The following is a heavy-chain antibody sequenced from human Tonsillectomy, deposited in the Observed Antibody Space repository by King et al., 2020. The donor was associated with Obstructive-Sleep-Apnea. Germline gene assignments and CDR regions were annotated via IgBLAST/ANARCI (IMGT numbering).Heavy chain of an antibody. V-gene: IGHV3-48*04. CDR1: GFTFSNYS. CDR2: ISSSSSTI. Sequence: QLVQSGGGLVQPGGSLRLSCAASGFTFSNYSMNWVRQAPGKGLEWVSYISSSSSTIYYADSVKGRFTISRDNAKNSLYLQMNSLRAEDTAVYYCARDLYYYDSSGYYWGAFDYWGQGTLVTVSS. CDR3: ARDLYYYDSSGYYWGAFDY. J-gene: IGHJ4*02. D-gene: IGHD3-22*01.